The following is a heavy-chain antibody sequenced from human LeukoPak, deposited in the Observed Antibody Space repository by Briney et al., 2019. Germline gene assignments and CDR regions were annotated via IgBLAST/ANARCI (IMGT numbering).Heavy chain of an antibody. J-gene: IGHJ4*02. V-gene: IGHV1-46*01. CDR2: INPSGGST. CDR3: ARGGLMATMTYYFDY. Sequence: ASVKVSCKASGYTFTSYYMHWVRQAPGQGLEWMGIINPSGGSTSYAQKFQGRVTMTRDTSTSTVYMELSSLRSEDTAVYYCARGGLMATMTYYFDYWGQGTLVTVSS. CDR1: GYTFTSYY. D-gene: IGHD5-12*01.